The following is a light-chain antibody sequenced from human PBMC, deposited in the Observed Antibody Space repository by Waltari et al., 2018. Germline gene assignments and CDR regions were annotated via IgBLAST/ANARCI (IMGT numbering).Light chain of an antibody. Sequence: QSALTQPASVSGSPGPSITISFTGTSSDLGGYMYLSWHQQHPAKAPKLMIYDVSERPSGVSNRFSGSKSANTASLTIAGLQAEDEADYYCCSYAGSGTYVFGTGTKVTVL. CDR1: SSDLGGYMY. CDR2: DVS. V-gene: IGLV2-23*02. CDR3: CSYAGSGTYV. J-gene: IGLJ1*01.